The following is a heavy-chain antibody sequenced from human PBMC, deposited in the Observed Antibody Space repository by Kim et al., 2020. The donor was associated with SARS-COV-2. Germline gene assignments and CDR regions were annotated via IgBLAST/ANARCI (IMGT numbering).Heavy chain of an antibody. CDR2: ISGSGGST. CDR3: AIPLWFGELFPFDY. V-gene: IGHV3-23*01. Sequence: GGSLRLSCAASGFTFSSYAMSWVRQAPGKGLEWVSAISGSGGSTYYADSVKGRFTISRDNSKNTLYLQMNSLRAEDTAVYYCAIPLWFGELFPFDYWGQGTLVTVSS. CDR1: GFTFSSYA. J-gene: IGHJ4*02. D-gene: IGHD3-10*01.